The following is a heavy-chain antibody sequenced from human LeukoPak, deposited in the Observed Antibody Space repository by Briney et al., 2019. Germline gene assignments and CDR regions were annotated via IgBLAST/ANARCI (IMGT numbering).Heavy chain of an antibody. Sequence: GGSLRLSCVVSGISFSSHGMHWVRQAPGKGLEWVAVIWYDGSNIWYADSVKGRFSISRDNSKNTLYLQMNSLRAEDTALYYCARARNDYDSNGFSLLEYWGQGTLVTVSS. V-gene: IGHV3-33*01. CDR2: IWYDGSNI. CDR1: GISFSSHG. J-gene: IGHJ4*02. CDR3: ARARNDYDSNGFSLLEY. D-gene: IGHD3-22*01.